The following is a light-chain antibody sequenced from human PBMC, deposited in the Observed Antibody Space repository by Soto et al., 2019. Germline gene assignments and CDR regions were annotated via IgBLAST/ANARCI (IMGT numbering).Light chain of an antibody. Sequence: EIVLTQSPGTLSLSPGERATLSCRASQTISSSFLAWYQQKPGQAPRLLIYRASRRDPGIPDRFSGSGSWTDFTLTITGREPEDFAVYYCHQFGSSPLDTFGPGTKVEIK. CDR1: QTISSSF. CDR2: RAS. V-gene: IGKV3-20*01. J-gene: IGKJ3*01. CDR3: HQFGSSPLDT.